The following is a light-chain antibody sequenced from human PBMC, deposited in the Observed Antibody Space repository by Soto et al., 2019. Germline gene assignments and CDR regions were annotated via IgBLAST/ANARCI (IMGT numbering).Light chain of an antibody. J-gene: IGKJ3*01. V-gene: IGKV3D-20*01. CDR2: AAS. CDR1: QSVGSTN. Sequence: EIVLTQSPATLSLSPGDRATLSCGASQSVGSTNLAWYQQKPGLAPRLLIYAASSRATGIPDRFSGSGSGTDFTLTISRLEPEDFAVYHCQQYGSSPFTFGPGTKVDIK. CDR3: QQYGSSPFT.